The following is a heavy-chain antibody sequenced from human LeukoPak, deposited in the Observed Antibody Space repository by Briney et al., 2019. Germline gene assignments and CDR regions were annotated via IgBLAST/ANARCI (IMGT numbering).Heavy chain of an antibody. CDR1: GFTVSSNY. CDR3: ASGKGVFDY. CDR2: IYSGGST. Sequence: GGSLRLSRAASGFTVSSNYMSWVRQAPGKGLEWVSVIYSGGSTYYADSVKGRFTISRDNSKNTLYLQMNSLRAEDTAVYYCASGKGVFDYWGQGTLVTVSS. V-gene: IGHV3-66*01. D-gene: IGHD3-10*01. J-gene: IGHJ4*02.